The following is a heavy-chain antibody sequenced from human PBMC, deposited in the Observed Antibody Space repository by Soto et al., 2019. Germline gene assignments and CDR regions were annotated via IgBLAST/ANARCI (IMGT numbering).Heavy chain of an antibody. CDR1: GFTFSNYA. J-gene: IGHJ4*02. V-gene: IGHV3-23*01. D-gene: IGHD5-12*01. Sequence: PGGSLRLSCAASGFTFSNYAMSWVRQAPGKGLEWVSSISGVGGSTYYADSVKGRCAISRDNSENTLFLQLNGLRSEDTAVYYCAKGALASGGYDLDYWGPGTLVTVSS. CDR3: AKGALASGGYDLDY. CDR2: ISGVGGST.